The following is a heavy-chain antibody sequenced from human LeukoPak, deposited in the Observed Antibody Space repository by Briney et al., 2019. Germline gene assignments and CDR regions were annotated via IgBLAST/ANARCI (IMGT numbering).Heavy chain of an antibody. V-gene: IGHV1-8*01. CDR2: MNPNSGNT. Sequence: ASVKVSCKASGYTFTSYDVNWFRQATGQGLEWMGWMNPNSGNTGFAQKFQGRVSLTRDTSISTAYMELSSLRSEDTAVYYCAKGSRTMVRGRYTDSWGQGTLVTVSS. CDR3: AKGSRTMVRGRYTDS. CDR1: GYTFTSYD. J-gene: IGHJ4*02. D-gene: IGHD3-10*01.